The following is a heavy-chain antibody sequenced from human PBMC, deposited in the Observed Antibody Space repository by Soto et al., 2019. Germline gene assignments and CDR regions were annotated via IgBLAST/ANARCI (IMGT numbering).Heavy chain of an antibody. CDR3: ARHSYSSGWYVYYGMDV. Sequence: GESLKIYCKGSGYSFTSYWIGWVRQMPGKGLEWMGIIYPGDSDTRYSPSFQGQVTISADKSISTAYLQWSSLKASDTAMYYCARHSYSSGWYVYYGMDVWGQGTTVTVSS. CDR2: IYPGDSDT. D-gene: IGHD6-19*01. CDR1: GYSFTSYW. J-gene: IGHJ6*02. V-gene: IGHV5-51*01.